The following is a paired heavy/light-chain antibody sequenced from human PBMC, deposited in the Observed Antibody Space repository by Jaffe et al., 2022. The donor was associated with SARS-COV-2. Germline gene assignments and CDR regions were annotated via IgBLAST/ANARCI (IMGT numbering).Light chain of an antibody. CDR1: SSDVGAYKY. Sequence: QSALTQPRSVSGSPGQSVTISCTGTSSDVGAYKYVSWYRQHPDKAPKLMIYDVNKRPSGVPDRFSGSKSGNTASLTISGLRAEDEADYYCCSYAGIFGVFGGGTTLTVL. CDR2: DVN. CDR3: CSYAGIFGV. J-gene: IGLJ3*02. V-gene: IGLV2-11*01.
Heavy chain of an antibody. CDR1: GGSVSSGSYY. CDR3: AREERRGTYYFDY. Sequence: QVQLQESGPGLVKPSETLSLTCTVSGGSVSSGSYYWSWIRQPPGKGLEWIGYVYYSGGTNYNPSVKSRVTISVDTSKNQFSLSLRSVTAADTAVYFCAREERRGTYYFDYWGQGALVTVSS. CDR2: VYYSGGT. J-gene: IGHJ4*02. V-gene: IGHV4-61*01. D-gene: IGHD1-1*01.